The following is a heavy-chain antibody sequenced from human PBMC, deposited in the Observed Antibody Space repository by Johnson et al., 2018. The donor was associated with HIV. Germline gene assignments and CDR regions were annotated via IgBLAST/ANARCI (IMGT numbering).Heavy chain of an antibody. V-gene: IGHV3-33*06. D-gene: IGHD6-13*01. CDR1: GFTFSTYG. CDR2: MWYDGSNK. CDR3: AKDEWSSSWTNDAFDI. J-gene: IGHJ3*02. Sequence: VQLVESGGGVVQPGRSLRLSCAASGFTFSTYGMHWVRQARGKGLEWVAVMWYDGSNKYYADSVKGRFTIPRDNSKNTLYLQMNSLRAEETAVYYCAKDEWSSSWTNDAFDIWGQGTMVTVSS.